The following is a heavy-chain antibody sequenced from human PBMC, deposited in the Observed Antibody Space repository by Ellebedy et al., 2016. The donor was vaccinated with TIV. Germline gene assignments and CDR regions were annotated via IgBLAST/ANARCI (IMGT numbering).Heavy chain of an antibody. CDR3: ARDESPSRPSGVSHPRTFYYDGLDF. Sequence: GESLKISCTASGFTFGDYWMTWVRQAPGKGLEWVANIGEDGSDKNYVDSVKGRFTISRDNAQKSVFLQMNSLRAEDTAVYFCARDESPSRPSGVSHPRTFYYDGLDFWGQGTVVTVSS. CDR1: GFTFGDYW. CDR2: IGEDGSDK. D-gene: IGHD3/OR15-3a*01. J-gene: IGHJ3*01. V-gene: IGHV3-7*03.